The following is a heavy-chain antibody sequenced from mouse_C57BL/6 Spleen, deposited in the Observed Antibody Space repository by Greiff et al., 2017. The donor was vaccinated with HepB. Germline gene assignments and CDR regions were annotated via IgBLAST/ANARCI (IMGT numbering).Heavy chain of an antibody. Sequence: VQLQQSGPELVKPGASVKISCKASGYTFTDYYMNWVKQSHGKSLEWIGDINPNNGGTSYNQKFKGKATLTVDKSSSTAYMELRSLTSEDSAVYYCVSKRYFDVWGTGTTVTVSS. CDR1: GYTFTDYY. CDR3: VSKRYFDV. J-gene: IGHJ1*03. V-gene: IGHV1-26*01. CDR2: INPNNGGT.